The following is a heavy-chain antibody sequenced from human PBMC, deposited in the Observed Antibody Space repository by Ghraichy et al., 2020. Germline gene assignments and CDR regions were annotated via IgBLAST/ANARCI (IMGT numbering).Heavy chain of an antibody. CDR2: ITSGSSHI. V-gene: IGHV3-21*06. CDR3: ARSTPDFDR. J-gene: IGHJ4*02. D-gene: IGHD5/OR15-5a*01. Sequence: GGSLRLSCAASGFKFTSYTMHWVRQAPGKGLEWVSSITSGSSHIHYADSVKGRFTISRDNAQNSVYLQMNSLRVEDTAIYYCARSTPDFDRGGRGTLVTVSS. CDR1: GFKFTSYT.